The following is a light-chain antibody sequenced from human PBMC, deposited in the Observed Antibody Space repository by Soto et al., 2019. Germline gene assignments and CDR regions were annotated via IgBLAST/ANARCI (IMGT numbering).Light chain of an antibody. V-gene: IGKV2D-29*01. CDR2: EVS. J-gene: IGKJ5*01. CDR3: MHSVQLPPVIT. Sequence: IVMTQTPLSLSVTPGQPASISCKSSQSLLHSDGKTFLYWFLQKPGQPPQLLIQEVSNRFSGGPDRFRGSGSGTDFTLMISRVEAEDAGVYYCMHSVQLPPVITFGQGTRLEIK. CDR1: QSLLHSDGKTF.